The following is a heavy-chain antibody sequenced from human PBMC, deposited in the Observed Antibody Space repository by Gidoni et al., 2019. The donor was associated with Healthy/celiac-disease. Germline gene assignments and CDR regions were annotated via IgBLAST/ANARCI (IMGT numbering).Heavy chain of an antibody. D-gene: IGHD3-10*01. V-gene: IGHV3-23*01. Sequence: PGKGLEWVSAISGSCGSKYYAYSVKGRFTISSDNSKNTLYLQINRPRVDDTAVYYCAKAPKWGYGAAIWYFDLWGRGTLVTVSS. CDR2: ISGSCGSK. J-gene: IGHJ2*01. CDR3: AKAPKWGYGAAIWYFDL.